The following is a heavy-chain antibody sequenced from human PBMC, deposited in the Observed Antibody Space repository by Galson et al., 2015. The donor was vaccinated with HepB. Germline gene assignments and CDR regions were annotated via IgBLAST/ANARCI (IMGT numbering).Heavy chain of an antibody. CDR3: AKDVRVATPRGAFDY. J-gene: IGHJ4*02. Sequence: SLRLSCAASGFTFTSSGMSWVRQVPGKGLEWVSGISGAGGTTYYADSVKDRFTISRDNSKSTLYLQMNSLTAEDTAVYYCAKDVRVATPRGAFDYWGQGTLVTVSS. V-gene: IGHV3-23*01. CDR2: ISGAGGTT. D-gene: IGHD4-23*01. CDR1: GFTFTSSG.